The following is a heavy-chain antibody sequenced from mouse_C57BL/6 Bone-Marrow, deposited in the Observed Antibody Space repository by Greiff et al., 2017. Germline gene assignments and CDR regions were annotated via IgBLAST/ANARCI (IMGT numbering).Heavy chain of an antibody. CDR1: GYTFTSYG. CDR3: ARPTMITTGYYYARDY. J-gene: IGHJ4*01. V-gene: IGHV1-81*01. Sequence: VQLQQSGAELARPGASVKLSCKASGYTFTSYGISWVKQRTGQGLEWIGEIYPRSGNTYYNEKFKGKATLTADKSSSTAYMELRSLTSEVSAIYFCARPTMITTGYYYARDYWGQGTSVTVSS. CDR2: IYPRSGNT. D-gene: IGHD2-4*01.